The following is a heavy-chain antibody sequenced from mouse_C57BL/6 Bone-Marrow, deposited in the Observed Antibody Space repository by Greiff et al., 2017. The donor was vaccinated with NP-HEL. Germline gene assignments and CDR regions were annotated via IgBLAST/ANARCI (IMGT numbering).Heavy chain of an antibody. CDR2: INPSTGGT. V-gene: IGHV1-42*01. CDR1: GYSFTGYY. CDR3: AGGAAWFAY. Sequence: DVKLQESGPELVKPGASVKISCKASGYSFTGYYMNWVKQSPEKSLEWIGEINPSTGGTTYNQKFKAKATLTVDKSSSTAYMQLKSLTSEDSAVYYCAGGAAWFAYWGQGTLVTVSA. J-gene: IGHJ3*01.